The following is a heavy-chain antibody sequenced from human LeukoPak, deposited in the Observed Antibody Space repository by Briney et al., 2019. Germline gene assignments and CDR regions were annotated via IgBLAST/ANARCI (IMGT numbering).Heavy chain of an antibody. V-gene: IGHV4-30-2*05. CDR1: GGSISSGGYS. D-gene: IGHD1-26*01. J-gene: IGHJ4*02. Sequence: SETLSLTCAVSGGSISSGGYSWSWIRQPPGKGLEWIGYIYHSGSTYYNPSLKSRVTISVDTSKNQFSLKLSSVTAADTAVYYCARVPGSFLFDYWGQGTLVTVSS. CDR2: IYHSGST. CDR3: ARVPGSFLFDY.